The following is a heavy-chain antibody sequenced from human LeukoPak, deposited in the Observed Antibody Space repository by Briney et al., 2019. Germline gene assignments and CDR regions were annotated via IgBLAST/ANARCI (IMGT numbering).Heavy chain of an antibody. CDR3: ATGIVGARGMDY. CDR2: ISSDGGST. J-gene: IGHJ4*02. V-gene: IGHV3-64*01. D-gene: IGHD1-26*01. CDR1: GFTFSSYG. Sequence: GGSLRLSCVASGFTFSSYGIHWVRQAPGKGLECVSAISSDGGSTYYANSVKGRFTISRDNSKNTLYLQMGSLRVEDMAVYYCATGIVGARGMDYWGQGTLVTVSS.